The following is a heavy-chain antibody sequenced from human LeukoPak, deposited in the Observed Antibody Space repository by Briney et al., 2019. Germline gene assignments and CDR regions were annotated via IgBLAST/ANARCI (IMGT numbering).Heavy chain of an antibody. CDR3: VRSGGY. J-gene: IGHJ4*02. CDR2: IKEDGSEK. V-gene: IGHV3-7*05. CDR1: GFTFSSLW. Sequence: GGSLRLSCAASGFTFSSLWMNWVRQAPGKGLEWVANIKEDGSEKYYVDSVKGRFTISRDNAKNSLCLQMNSLRAEDTAIYYCVRSGGYWGQGTLVTVSS. D-gene: IGHD1-26*01.